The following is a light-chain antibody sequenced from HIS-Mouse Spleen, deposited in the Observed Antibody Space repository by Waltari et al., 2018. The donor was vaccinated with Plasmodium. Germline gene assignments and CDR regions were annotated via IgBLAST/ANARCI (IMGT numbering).Light chain of an antibody. CDR2: DVS. V-gene: IGLV2-11*01. CDR1: SSDVGGYNS. J-gene: IGLJ3*02. Sequence: QSALTQPRSVSGSPGQSVTLSCTGPSSDVGGYNSFSWYQQPPGKAPKLMIYDVSKRPSGVPDRFSGSKSGNTASLTISGLQAEDEADYYCCSYAGSYTWVFGGGTKLTVL. CDR3: CSYAGSYTWV.